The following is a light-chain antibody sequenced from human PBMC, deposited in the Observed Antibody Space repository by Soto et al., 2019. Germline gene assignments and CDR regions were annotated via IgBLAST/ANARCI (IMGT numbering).Light chain of an antibody. J-gene: IGLJ3*02. CDR1: SSDVGGYNY. CDR2: DVS. Sequence: QSALTQPASVSGSPGQSITISCTGTSSDVGGYNYVSWYQQHPGKAPKLMIYDVSKRPSGVSNRFSGSKSGNTASLTISGLQAEDESDYCCSSYTSSSTSVVFGGGTKLTVL. V-gene: IGLV2-14*01. CDR3: SSYTSSSTSVV.